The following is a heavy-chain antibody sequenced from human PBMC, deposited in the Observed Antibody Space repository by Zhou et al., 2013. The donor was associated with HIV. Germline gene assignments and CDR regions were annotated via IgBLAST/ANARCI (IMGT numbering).Heavy chain of an antibody. Sequence: QVQPVQSGAEVKKPGSSVKVSCKTSGGPFSTYAISWVRQAPGQGLEWMGWMNPRSGNTGYAQKFQGRVTVTRNTSINTAYMELSSLRSEDTAVYYCARHRRYGDNSYSFDIWGQGTMVTVSS. CDR3: ARHRRYGDNSYSFDI. J-gene: IGHJ3*02. CDR2: MNPRSGNT. CDR1: GGPFSTYA. V-gene: IGHV1-8*03. D-gene: IGHD4-17*01.